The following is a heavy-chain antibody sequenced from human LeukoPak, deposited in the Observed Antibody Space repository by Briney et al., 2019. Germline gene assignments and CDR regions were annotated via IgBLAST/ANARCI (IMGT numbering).Heavy chain of an antibody. Sequence: SETLSLTCTVSGGSISSGSYYWSWIRQPAGTGLEWIGRIYTSGSTNYNPSLKSRVTVSVDTSKNQFSLKLSSVTAADTAVYYCAGEPGIAAAGLDYWGQGTLVTVSS. V-gene: IGHV4-61*02. D-gene: IGHD6-13*01. CDR3: AGEPGIAAAGLDY. CDR2: IYTSGST. CDR1: GGSISSGSYY. J-gene: IGHJ4*02.